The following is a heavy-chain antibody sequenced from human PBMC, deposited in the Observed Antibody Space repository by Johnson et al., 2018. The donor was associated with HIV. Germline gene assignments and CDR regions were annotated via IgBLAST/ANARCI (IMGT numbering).Heavy chain of an antibody. CDR3: AKEMGNSILYRNAFDI. D-gene: IGHD2-21*01. J-gene: IGHJ3*02. CDR1: GFTFDDYA. Sequence: EVQLVESGGGLVQPGRSLRLSCAASGFTFDDYAMHWVRQAPGKGLEWVSGIGWNSGSIGYAASVKGRFTISRDNTKNSLYLQMNSLRAEDTALYYCAKEMGNSILYRNAFDIWGQGTMVTVSS. V-gene: IGHV3-9*01. CDR2: IGWNSGSI.